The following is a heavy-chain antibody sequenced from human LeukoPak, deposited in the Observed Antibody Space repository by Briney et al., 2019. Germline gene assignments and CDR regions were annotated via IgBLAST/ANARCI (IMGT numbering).Heavy chain of an antibody. J-gene: IGHJ4*02. CDR3: ASRSSGWYVGVDYFDY. CDR1: GYTFTGYY. D-gene: IGHD6-19*01. CDR2: INPNSGGT. Sequence: GASVKVSCKASGYTFTGYYMHWVRQAPGQGLEWMGWINPNSGGTNSAQKFQGRVTMTRDTSISTAYMELSRLRSDDTAVYYCASRSSGWYVGVDYFDYWGQGTLVTVSS. V-gene: IGHV1-2*02.